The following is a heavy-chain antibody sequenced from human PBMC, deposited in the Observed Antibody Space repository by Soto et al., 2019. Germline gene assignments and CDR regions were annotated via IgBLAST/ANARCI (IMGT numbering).Heavy chain of an antibody. CDR2: TSYAGSNK. D-gene: IGHD3-16*01. CDR1: GFTFRGYV. CDR3: ARWGTTGGLDV. Sequence: QVQLVESGGGVVQPGTSLRLSCVGSGFTFRGYVIHWVRQAPGKGLEWVALTSYAGSNKYYDDSVKGRFTISRDNSRNTVDLQMDSLRLEDTALYYCARWGTTGGLDVWGQGTLVSVSS. V-gene: IGHV3-30*19. J-gene: IGHJ4*02.